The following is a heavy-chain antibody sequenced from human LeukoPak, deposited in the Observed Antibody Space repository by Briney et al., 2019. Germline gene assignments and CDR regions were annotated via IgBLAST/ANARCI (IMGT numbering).Heavy chain of an antibody. CDR2: IYYSGST. V-gene: IGHV4-39*07. J-gene: IGHJ4*02. CDR3: ARGRGYSYGTRTPFDY. CDR1: GGSISTSSYY. D-gene: IGHD5-18*01. Sequence: PSETLSLTCTVSGGSISTSSYYWGWIRQPPGKGLECIGNIYYSGSTYYNPSLKSRVTISVDTSKNQFSLKLSSVTAADTAVYYCARGRGYSYGTRTPFDYWGQGTLVTVSS.